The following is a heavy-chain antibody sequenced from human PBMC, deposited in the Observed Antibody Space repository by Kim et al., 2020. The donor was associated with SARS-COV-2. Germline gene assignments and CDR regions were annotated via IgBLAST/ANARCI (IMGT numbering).Heavy chain of an antibody. J-gene: IGHJ6*01. V-gene: IGHV1-46*01. CDR1: GYTFTSYY. Sequence: ASVKVSCKASGYTFTSYYMHWVRQAPGQGLEWMGIINPSGGSTSYAQKFQGRVTMTRDTSTSTVYMELSSLRSEDTAVYYCARVILVLLLQPEYGIDVWGQGTTVTVSS. CDR2: INPSGGST. D-gene: IGHD3-3*01. CDR3: ARVILVLLLQPEYGIDV.